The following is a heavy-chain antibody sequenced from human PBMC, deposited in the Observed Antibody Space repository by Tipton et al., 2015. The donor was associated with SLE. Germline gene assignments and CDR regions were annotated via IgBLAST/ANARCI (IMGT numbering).Heavy chain of an antibody. V-gene: IGHV4-59*08. CDR3: SVRRGDPYYYYGMDV. Sequence: TLSLTCTVSGGSISSHYWSWFRQPPGKGLEWIGYIYYSGNTKYNPSLNGRVTISVDTSKNQFSLSLSSVTAADTAVYYCSVRRGDPYYYYGMDVWGQGTTVTVSS. CDR1: GGSISSHY. CDR2: IYYSGNT. J-gene: IGHJ6*02. D-gene: IGHD3-10*01.